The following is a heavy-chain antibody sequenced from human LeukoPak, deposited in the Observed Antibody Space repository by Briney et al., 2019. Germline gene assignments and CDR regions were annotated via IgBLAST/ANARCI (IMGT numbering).Heavy chain of an antibody. CDR2: INHSGST. V-gene: IGHV4-34*01. CDR3: ARHYGYDFWSGYYSGIDYYYYMDV. J-gene: IGHJ6*03. CDR1: GFTFSTYW. Sequence: GSLRLSFAASGFTFSTYWLTWIRQPPGKGLEWIGEINHSGSTNYNPSLKSRVTISVDTSKNQFSLKLSSVTAADTAVYYCARHYGYDFWSGYYSGIDYYYYMDVWGKGTTVTVSS. D-gene: IGHD3-3*01.